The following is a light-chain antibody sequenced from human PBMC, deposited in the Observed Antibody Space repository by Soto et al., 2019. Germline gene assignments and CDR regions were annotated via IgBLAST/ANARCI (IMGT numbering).Light chain of an antibody. CDR3: QQSYSSPPT. Sequence: DIQMTQSPSSLSASVEDRVIITCRASQSISNHLNWYQQKPGKAPKLLIFAASRLQSGVPSRFSGSRSGPDFTLTISSLQPEDFATYYWQQSYSSPPTFGQGTKVDIK. CDR2: AAS. CDR1: QSISNH. V-gene: IGKV1-39*01. J-gene: IGKJ1*01.